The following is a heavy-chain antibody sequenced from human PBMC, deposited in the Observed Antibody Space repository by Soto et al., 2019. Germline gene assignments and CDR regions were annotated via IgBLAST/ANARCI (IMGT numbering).Heavy chain of an antibody. J-gene: IGHJ5*02. V-gene: IGHV3-53*01. CDR1: GFIVSNNY. Sequence: GGSLRLSCAASGFIVSNNYMSWVRQAPGKGLEWVSILYSGGTTYYADSVKGRFTFSRDNSENTVFLQMNNLRVEDTAVYYCVRDRGGSYWLDPWGQGTLVTVSS. D-gene: IGHD2-15*01. CDR3: VRDRGGSYWLDP. CDR2: LYSGGTT.